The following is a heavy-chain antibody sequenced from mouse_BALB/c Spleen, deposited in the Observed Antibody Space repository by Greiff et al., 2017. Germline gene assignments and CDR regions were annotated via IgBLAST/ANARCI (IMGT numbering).Heavy chain of an antibody. CDR3: ARRTTVVAPYFDY. Sequence: EVQLKESGGDLVKPGGSLKLSCAASGFTFSSYAMSWVRQTPEKRLEWVASISSGGSTYYPDSVKGRFTISRDNARNILYLQMSSLRSEDTAMYYCARRTTVVAPYFDYWGQGTTLTVSS. J-gene: IGHJ2*01. D-gene: IGHD1-1*01. V-gene: IGHV5-6-5*01. CDR1: GFTFSSYA. CDR2: ISSGGST.